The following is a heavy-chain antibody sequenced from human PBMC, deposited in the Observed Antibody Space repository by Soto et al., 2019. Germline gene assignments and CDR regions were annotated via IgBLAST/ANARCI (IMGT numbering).Heavy chain of an antibody. D-gene: IGHD2-8*01. J-gene: IGHJ3*01. CDR1: GFTFASYA. CDR3: ARAAGVTFGAFEF. V-gene: IGHV3-23*01. Sequence: EVQLLESGGDLVQPGGSLRLSCEASGFTFASYAMSWVRQAPGKGLEWISTFRTSANYIYYADSVKGRFTISRDNSKNTLYLEMNSLRAEDTAVYYCARAAGVTFGAFEFCGQGTMVTVSS. CDR2: FRTSANYI.